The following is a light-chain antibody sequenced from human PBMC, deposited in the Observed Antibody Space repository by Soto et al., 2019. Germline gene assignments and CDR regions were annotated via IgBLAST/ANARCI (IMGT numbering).Light chain of an antibody. V-gene: IGKV4-1*01. Sequence: DIVMTQSPDSLAVSLGERATINCKSSQSLLFSSNNKNYLAWYQQKGGQPPKLLIYWASTRESGVPDRFSGSGSGTDFTLTLTSLKAEDVAVYYCQQYYSPPLSFGGGTKVEIK. CDR3: QQYYSPPLS. J-gene: IGKJ4*01. CDR1: QSLLFSSNNKNY. CDR2: WAS.